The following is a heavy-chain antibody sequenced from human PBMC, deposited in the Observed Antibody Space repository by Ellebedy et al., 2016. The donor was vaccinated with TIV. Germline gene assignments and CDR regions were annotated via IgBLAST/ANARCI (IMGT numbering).Heavy chain of an antibody. V-gene: IGHV3-7*01. CDR1: GFTFSSYA. Sequence: GGSLRLSCAASGFTFSSYAMSWVRQAPGKGLEWVATIKQGGSEKYYVDSVKGRFTISRDNAKNSLYLQMNSLRAEDTAVYYCVRTARIADYWGQGTLVTVSS. CDR3: VRTARIADY. J-gene: IGHJ4*02. D-gene: IGHD2-21*02. CDR2: IKQGGSEK.